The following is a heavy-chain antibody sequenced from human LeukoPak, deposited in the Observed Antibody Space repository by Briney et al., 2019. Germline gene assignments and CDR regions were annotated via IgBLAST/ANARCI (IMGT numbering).Heavy chain of an antibody. CDR1: GGSISSGSYY. V-gene: IGHV4-61*02. J-gene: IGHJ5*02. CDR3: AREGNWFDP. CDR2: IYTSGST. Sequence: SQTLSLTGTVSGGSISSGSYYWSWIRHPAGKGLEWIGRIYTSGSTNYNPSLKSRVTISVDTSKNQFSLKLSPVTAADTAVYYCAREGNWFDPWGQGTLVTVSS.